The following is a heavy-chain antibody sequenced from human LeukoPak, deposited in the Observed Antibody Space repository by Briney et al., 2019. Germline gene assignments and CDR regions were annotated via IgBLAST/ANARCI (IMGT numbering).Heavy chain of an antibody. CDR3: ARGQQLVPPYYYYYYMDV. Sequence: PSETLSLTCTVSDYTISSGYYWGWIRQAPGKGLEWIASMYDSGDTYYNPSLKSRVTISVDTSKNQFSLKLSSVTAADTAVYYCARGQQLVPPYYYYYYMDVWGKGTTVTVSS. J-gene: IGHJ6*03. V-gene: IGHV4-38-2*02. D-gene: IGHD6-13*01. CDR1: DYTISSGYY. CDR2: MYDSGDT.